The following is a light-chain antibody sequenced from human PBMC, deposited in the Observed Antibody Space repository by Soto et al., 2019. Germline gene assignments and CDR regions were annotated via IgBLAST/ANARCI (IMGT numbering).Light chain of an antibody. CDR2: DAS. Sequence: IQMTQSPSTLSASVGDRVTITCRAGQSISSWLAWYQQKLGRAPRLLIYDASSLESGVPSRFSGSGYGTEFTLTISSLQPDDFATYYCQQYNTYSSLTFGGGTQVDIK. J-gene: IGKJ4*01. V-gene: IGKV1-5*01. CDR1: QSISSW. CDR3: QQYNTYSSLT.